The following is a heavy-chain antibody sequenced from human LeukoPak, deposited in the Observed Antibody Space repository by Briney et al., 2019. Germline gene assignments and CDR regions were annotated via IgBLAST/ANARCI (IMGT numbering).Heavy chain of an antibody. CDR1: GGTFSSYA. J-gene: IGHJ5*02. V-gene: IGHV1-69*05. D-gene: IGHD4-17*01. Sequence: ASVKVSCKASGGTFSSYAISWVRQAPGQGLEWMGGIIPIFGTANYAQKFQGRVTITTDESTSTAYMEQSSLRSEDTAVYYCARNPTTSRTNWFDPWGQGTLVTVSS. CDR3: ARNPTTSRTNWFDP. CDR2: IIPIFGTA.